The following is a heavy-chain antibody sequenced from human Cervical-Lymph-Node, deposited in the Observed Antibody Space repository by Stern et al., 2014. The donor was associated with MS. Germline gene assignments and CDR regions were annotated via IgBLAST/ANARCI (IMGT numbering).Heavy chain of an antibody. D-gene: IGHD6-19*01. CDR2: IYTSGST. Sequence: QVQLQESGPGLVKPSQTLSLTCTVSGGSISSGSYYWSWIRQPAGKGLEWIGRIYTSGSTNYNPSLKSRVTISVDTSKNQFSLKLSSVTAADTAVYYCARTSGWYATFDYWGQGTLVTVSS. CDR1: GGSISSGSYY. V-gene: IGHV4-61*02. CDR3: ARTSGWYATFDY. J-gene: IGHJ4*02.